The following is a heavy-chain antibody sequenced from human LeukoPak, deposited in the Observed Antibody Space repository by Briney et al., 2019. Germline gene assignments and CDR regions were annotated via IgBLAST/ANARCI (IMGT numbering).Heavy chain of an antibody. J-gene: IGHJ3*02. D-gene: IGHD6-19*01. CDR3: ARDGGAVAGTVDAFDI. V-gene: IGHV3-66*01. CDR1: GFTVSSNY. CDR2: IYSGSST. Sequence: GGSLRLSCAASGFTVSSNYMSWVRQAPGKGLEWVSVIYSGSSTYYADSVKGRFTISRDNSKNTLYLQMNSLRAEDTAVYYCARDGGAVAGTVDAFDIWGQGTMVTVSS.